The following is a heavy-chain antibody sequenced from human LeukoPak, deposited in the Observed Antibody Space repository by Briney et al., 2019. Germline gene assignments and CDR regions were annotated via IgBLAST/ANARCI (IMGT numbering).Heavy chain of an antibody. CDR3: ARVGRYSYAHNS. Sequence: GGALRLSCAASGFTFRDYSDYWMSWIRQAPGKGLERVANIKQDGSEKYYVDSVNGRFTISRDNAKNSLFLRMNSLRAEGTAVYYCARVGRYSYAHNSWGQGTLVSVPS. D-gene: IGHD5-18*01. V-gene: IGHV3-7*01. J-gene: IGHJ4*02. CDR1: GFTFRDYSDYW. CDR2: IKQDGSEK.